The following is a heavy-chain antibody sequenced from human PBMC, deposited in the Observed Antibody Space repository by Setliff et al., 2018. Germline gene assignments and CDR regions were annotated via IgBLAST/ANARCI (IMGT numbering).Heavy chain of an antibody. D-gene: IGHD2-15*01. J-gene: IGHJ4*02. V-gene: IGHV3-48*01. Sequence: GGSLRLSCEASGFNFNLYNMNWVRQSPGKGLEWISYIISNSLTIHYADSVRGRFTISRDNARNSLYLQMSNLRAEDTAVYYCVRDEVNCSGSKCYSGFDSWGQGSLVTVSS. CDR1: GFNFNLYN. CDR2: IISNSLTI. CDR3: VRDEVNCSGSKCYSGFDS.